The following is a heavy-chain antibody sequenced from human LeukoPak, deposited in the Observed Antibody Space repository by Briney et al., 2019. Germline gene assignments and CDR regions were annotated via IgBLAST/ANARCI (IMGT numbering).Heavy chain of an antibody. CDR1: GFTFSSYA. J-gene: IGHJ6*04. V-gene: IGHV3-30*04. D-gene: IGHD5-12*01. CDR2: ISYDGSNK. Sequence: PGGSLRLSCAASGFTFSSYAMHWVRQAPGKGLEWVAVISYDGSNKYYADSVKGRFTISRDTSKNTLYLQMNSLRAEDTAVYYCARVEDSGYGGDYYYGMDVWGKGTTVTVSS. CDR3: ARVEDSGYGGDYYYGMDV.